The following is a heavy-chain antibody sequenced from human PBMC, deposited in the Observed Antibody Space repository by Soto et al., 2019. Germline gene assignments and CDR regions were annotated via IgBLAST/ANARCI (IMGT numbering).Heavy chain of an antibody. J-gene: IGHJ4*02. D-gene: IGHD6-13*01. Sequence: QVQLVESGGGVVQPGRSLRLSCAASGFTFSSFAMHWVRQAPGKGLEWVAIISYDASNKYYADSVKGRFTISRDNSKNTLYLQINSLRAKDTAMYYCARGYSSSSEALDYWGQEPLVTVSS. CDR3: ARGYSSSSEALDY. CDR1: GFTFSSFA. CDR2: ISYDASNK. V-gene: IGHV3-30-3*01.